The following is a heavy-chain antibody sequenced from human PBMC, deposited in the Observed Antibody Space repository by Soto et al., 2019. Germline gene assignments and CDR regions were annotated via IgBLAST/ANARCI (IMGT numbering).Heavy chain of an antibody. Sequence: GGSLRLSCAGSGFTFSAYNINWVRQAPGEGLEWVSSISAGSLFIYQPDSMKGRFTISRDDARNSVYLQMNSLTAEDTAVYYCARSPGVGVRGAYWGQGTLVTVSS. CDR2: ISAGSLFI. CDR1: GFTFSAYN. J-gene: IGHJ4*02. V-gene: IGHV3-21*01. CDR3: ARSPGVGVRGAY. D-gene: IGHD3-16*01.